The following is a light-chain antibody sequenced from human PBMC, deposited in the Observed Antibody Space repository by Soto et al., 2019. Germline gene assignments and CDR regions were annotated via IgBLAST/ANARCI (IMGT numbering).Light chain of an antibody. CDR3: SSYTSSSTLYV. CDR1: SSDVGGYHY. J-gene: IGLJ1*01. Sequence: QSALTQPASVSGSPGQSITISCTGTSSDVGGYHYVSWYQQHPGKVPRLMIYEVGNRPSGISNRFSGSKSGNTASLTISGLQAEYEADYYCSSYTSSSTLYVFGTGTKLTVL. V-gene: IGLV2-14*01. CDR2: EVG.